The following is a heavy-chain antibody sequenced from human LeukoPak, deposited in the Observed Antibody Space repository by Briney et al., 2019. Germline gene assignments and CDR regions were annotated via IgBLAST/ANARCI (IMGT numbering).Heavy chain of an antibody. CDR2: ISYSGST. Sequence: SETLSLTCTVSGASISSYYWSWIRQPPGKGLEWIGYISYSGSTNYNPSLKSRVTISADTSKNQVSLTLSSVTAADTAVYYCARHPEVYFFDYWGQGTLVTVSS. D-gene: IGHD2-8*01. CDR1: GASISSYY. CDR3: ARHPEVYFFDY. J-gene: IGHJ4*02. V-gene: IGHV4-59*08.